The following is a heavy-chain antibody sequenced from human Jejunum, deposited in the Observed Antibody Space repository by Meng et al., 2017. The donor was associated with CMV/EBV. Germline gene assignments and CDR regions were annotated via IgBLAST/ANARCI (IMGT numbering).Heavy chain of an antibody. CDR1: GFTFSAYW. Sequence: VRLVDAGVGLVKPRGFLRLSCVASGFTFSAYWLHCVRQAPGKGLLWVARIDSDGTGTNYADSVKGRFTVSRDNAKNMVYLQMNSLRAEDTGLYHCVRDDPTAPELSGYWGQGTLVTASS. D-gene: IGHD2/OR15-2a*01. CDR2: IDSDGTGT. CDR3: VRDDPTAPELSGY. J-gene: IGHJ4*02. V-gene: IGHV3-74*01.